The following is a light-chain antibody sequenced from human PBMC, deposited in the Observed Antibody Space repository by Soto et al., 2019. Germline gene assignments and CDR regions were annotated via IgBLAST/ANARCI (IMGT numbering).Light chain of an antibody. Sequence: ELEMTQSPASLSASPGETVTLSCRATQTAYKNLAWYQQKPGQPPRLLIFAASTRAPGLPARFSGSGSGTEFTLTISSLQSEDSAIYYCQQRSNWPPMYTFGQGTKLEIK. J-gene: IGKJ2*01. V-gene: IGKV3-15*01. CDR1: QTAYKN. CDR2: AAS. CDR3: QQRSNWPPMYT.